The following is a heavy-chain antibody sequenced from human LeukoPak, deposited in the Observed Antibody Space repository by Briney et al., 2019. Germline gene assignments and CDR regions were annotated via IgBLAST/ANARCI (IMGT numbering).Heavy chain of an antibody. CDR3: AKDRWGSGGSGGGDY. CDR2: INKSGGST. Sequence: GGSLRLSCSASGFTFSSFVMHWVRQAPGKGLEWVSVINKSGGSTYYADSVKGRFTISRDNSKNTLYLQMNSLRAEDTAVYYCAKDRWGSGGSGGGDYWGQGTLVTVSS. J-gene: IGHJ4*02. CDR1: GFTFSSFV. D-gene: IGHD2-15*01. V-gene: IGHV3-23*01.